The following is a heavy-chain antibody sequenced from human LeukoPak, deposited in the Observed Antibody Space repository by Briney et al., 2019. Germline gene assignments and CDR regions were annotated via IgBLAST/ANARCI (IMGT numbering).Heavy chain of an antibody. CDR2: IYSGGST. CDR1: GFTVSSNY. CDR3: ASQKEPATSFDY. Sequence: GGSLRLSCAASGFTVSSNYMSWVRQVPGKGLEWVSVIYSGGSTYYADSVKGRFTISRDNSKNTLYLQMNSLRAEDTAVYYCASQKEPATSFDYWGQGTLVTVSS. D-gene: IGHD1-14*01. J-gene: IGHJ4*02. V-gene: IGHV3-66*01.